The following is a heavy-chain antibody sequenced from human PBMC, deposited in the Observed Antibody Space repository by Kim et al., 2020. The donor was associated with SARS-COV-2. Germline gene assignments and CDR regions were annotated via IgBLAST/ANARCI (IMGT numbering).Heavy chain of an antibody. V-gene: IGHV3-74*01. CDR3: ARGFALAP. CDR1: GFTFSSYW. D-gene: IGHD6-13*01. CDR2: INSDGSST. Sequence: GGSLRLSCVASGFTFSSYWMHWVRQAPGKGLVWVSQINSDGSSTNYADSVRGRFSISRDNAKNTLYLQMNSLRAEDTAVYYCARGFALAPWGQVNLVTVSS. J-gene: IGHJ5*02.